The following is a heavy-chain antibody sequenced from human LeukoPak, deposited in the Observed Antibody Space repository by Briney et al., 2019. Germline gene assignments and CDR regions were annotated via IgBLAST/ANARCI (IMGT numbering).Heavy chain of an antibody. V-gene: IGHV3-30*18. D-gene: IGHD3-10*01. J-gene: IGHJ4*02. Sequence: PGGSLRLSCAASGFTFSSYGMHWVRQAPGKGLEWVAVISYDGSNKYYADSVKGRFTISRDNSKNTLYLQMNSLRAEDTAVYYCAKDHYYGSSHFDYWGQGTLVTVSS. CDR3: AKDHYYGSSHFDY. CDR1: GFTFSSYG. CDR2: ISYDGSNK.